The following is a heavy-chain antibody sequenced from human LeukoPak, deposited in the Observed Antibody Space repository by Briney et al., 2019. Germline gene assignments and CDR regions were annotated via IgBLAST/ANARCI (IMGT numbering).Heavy chain of an antibody. D-gene: IGHD2-2*01. CDR2: ISGSGGST. J-gene: IGHJ6*02. V-gene: IGHV3-23*01. CDR1: GFTFSSYA. Sequence: PGGSLRLSCAASGFTFSSYAMSWVRRAPGKGLEWVSAISGSGGSTYYADSVKGRFTISSDNSKNTLYLQMNSLRAEDTAVYYCAKTSWDIVVVPAAIYYYYYGMDVWGQGTTVTVSS. CDR3: AKTSWDIVVVPAAIYYYYYGMDV.